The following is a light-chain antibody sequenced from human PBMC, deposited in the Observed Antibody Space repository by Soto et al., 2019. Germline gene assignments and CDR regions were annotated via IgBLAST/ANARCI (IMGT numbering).Light chain of an antibody. CDR1: QLFSSN. CDR2: GVS. Sequence: EIVLTQSPATLSVSPGESVXXXXXASQLFSSNLAWYQHKPGQAPRLLIYGVSTRDTGVPDRFSGSASGTEFTLTISSLQSEDFAVYYCQQYNNWPRTFGQGTRLEIK. CDR3: QQYNNWPRT. V-gene: IGKV3-15*01. J-gene: IGKJ5*01.